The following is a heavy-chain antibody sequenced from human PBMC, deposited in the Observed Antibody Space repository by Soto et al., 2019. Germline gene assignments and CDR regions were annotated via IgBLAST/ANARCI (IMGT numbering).Heavy chain of an antibody. CDR2: IIPIFGTA. J-gene: IGHJ5*02. CDR3: ARSGSSIAARHYWFDP. D-gene: IGHD6-6*01. CDR1: GGTFSSYA. Sequence: QVQLVQSGAEVKKPGSSVKVSCKASGGTFSSYAISWVRQAPGQGLEWMGGIIPIFGTANYAQKSQGRVTITADESTSTAYMELSSLRSEDTAVYYCARSGSSIAARHYWFDPWGQGTLVTVSS. V-gene: IGHV1-69*01.